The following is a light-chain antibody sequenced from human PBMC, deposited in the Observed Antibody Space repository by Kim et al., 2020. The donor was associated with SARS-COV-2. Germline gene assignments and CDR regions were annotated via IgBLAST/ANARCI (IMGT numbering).Light chain of an antibody. CDR1: QSVRNN. V-gene: IGKV3-15*01. CDR3: QQYNDWPLLT. Sequence: IVMTQSPATLSVSPGERVTPSCRASQSVRNNLAWYQQRPGQAPRLLIYGASTRATDVSDRFSGSGSGTEFTLTIRSLQSEDLAVYYCQQYNDWPLLTFGGGTKVDIK. J-gene: IGKJ4*01. CDR2: GAS.